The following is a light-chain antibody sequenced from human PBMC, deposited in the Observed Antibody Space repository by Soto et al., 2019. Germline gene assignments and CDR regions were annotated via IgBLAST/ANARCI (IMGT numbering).Light chain of an antibody. V-gene: IGKV3-20*01. J-gene: IGKJ1*01. CDR3: QQYGSSGT. Sequence: EILMTQSPATLSVSPGERATLSCRASQSVSNNLAWYQQKPGQAPRLLIYDASNRATGIPARFSGGGSGTDFTLTISRLEPEDFAVYYCQQYGSSGTFGQGTKVDIK. CDR1: QSVSNN. CDR2: DAS.